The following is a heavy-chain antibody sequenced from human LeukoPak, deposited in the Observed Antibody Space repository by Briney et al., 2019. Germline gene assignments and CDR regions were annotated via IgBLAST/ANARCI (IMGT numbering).Heavy chain of an antibody. V-gene: IGHV1-8*01. D-gene: IGHD7-27*01. Sequence: ASVKVSCKASGYTFTSYDINWVRQATGQGLEWMGWMNPNSGNTGYAQKFQGRVTMTTDTSTSTAYMEVRSLRSDDTAVYYCARALSETGNYFDYWGQGTLVTVSS. J-gene: IGHJ4*02. CDR2: MNPNSGNT. CDR3: ARALSETGNYFDY. CDR1: GYTFTSYD.